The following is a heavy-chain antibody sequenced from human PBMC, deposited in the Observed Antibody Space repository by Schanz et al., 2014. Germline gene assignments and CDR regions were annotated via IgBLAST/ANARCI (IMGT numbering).Heavy chain of an antibody. J-gene: IGHJ4*02. Sequence: VQLVESGGGVVQPGGSLRLSCAASGFTFSDYYMTWIRQAPGKGLEWVSGMSGSGSTADYADSVKGRFTISRDNSRKTLYLQMNSLRAEDTAVYYCAKAGSGWSTAGYYYWGQGTLVAVSS. CDR3: AKAGSGWSTAGYYY. V-gene: IGHV3-23*04. CDR1: GFTFSDYY. CDR2: MSGSGSTA. D-gene: IGHD6-19*01.